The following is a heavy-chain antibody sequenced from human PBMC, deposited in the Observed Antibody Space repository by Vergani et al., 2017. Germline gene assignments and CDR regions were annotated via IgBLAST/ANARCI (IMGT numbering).Heavy chain of an antibody. V-gene: IGHV4-38-2*01. CDR1: GYSISSGHY. Sequence: QVQLQESGPGLVKPSETLSLTCAVSGYSISSGHYWGWIRQPPGKGLEWIGSIYHSGSTYYNPSLKSRVTISVDTSKNQFSLKLSSVTAADTAVYYCARGWEQLAFFDYWGQGTLVTVSS. CDR2: IYHSGST. J-gene: IGHJ4*02. D-gene: IGHD6-6*01. CDR3: ARGWEQLAFFDY.